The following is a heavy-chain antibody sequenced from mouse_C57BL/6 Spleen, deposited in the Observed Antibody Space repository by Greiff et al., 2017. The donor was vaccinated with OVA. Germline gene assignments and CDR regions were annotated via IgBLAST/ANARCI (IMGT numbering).Heavy chain of an antibody. CDR1: GYTFTGYW. CDR2: ILPGGGST. V-gene: IGHV1-9*01. Sequence: VQLQQSGAELMKPGASVKLSCKATGYTFTGYWIEWVKQRPGHGLEWIGEILPGGGSTNYNEKFKGKATFTADTSSNTAYMQLSSLTAEDSAIYYCAGEDVQFAYWGQGTLVTVSA. J-gene: IGHJ3*01. CDR3: AGEDVQFAY.